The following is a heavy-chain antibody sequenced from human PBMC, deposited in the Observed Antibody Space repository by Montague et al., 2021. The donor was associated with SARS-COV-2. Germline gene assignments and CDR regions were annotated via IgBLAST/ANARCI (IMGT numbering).Heavy chain of an antibody. Sequence: SETLSLTCTVSGSSISSSSYYWGWIRQPPGKGLEWIGSIYYSGSTYYNPSLKSRVTISVDTSKNQFSLKLSSVTAADTAVYYCAGHSGRDTIFGVVIIPDAFDIWGQGTMVTVSS. CDR2: IYYSGST. V-gene: IGHV4-39*01. D-gene: IGHD3-3*01. J-gene: IGHJ3*02. CDR1: GSSISSSSYY. CDR3: AGHSGRDTIFGVVIIPDAFDI.